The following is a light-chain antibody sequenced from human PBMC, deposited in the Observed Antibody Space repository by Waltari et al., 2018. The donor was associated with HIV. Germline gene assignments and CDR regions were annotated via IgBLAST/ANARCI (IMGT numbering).Light chain of an antibody. J-gene: IGLJ1*01. CDR2: DVS. CDR3: CSYAGSYV. V-gene: IGLV2-11*01. Sequence: QSALTQPRSVSGSPGQSVPISCTGTSSAVGGYNYVSWYQQHPGKAPKLMIYDVSKRPSGVPDRFSGSKSGNTASLTISGLQAEDEADYYCCSYAGSYVFGTGTKVTVL. CDR1: SSAVGGYNY.